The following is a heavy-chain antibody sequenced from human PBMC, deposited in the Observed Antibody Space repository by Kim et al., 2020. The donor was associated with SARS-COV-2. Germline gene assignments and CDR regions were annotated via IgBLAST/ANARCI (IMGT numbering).Heavy chain of an antibody. D-gene: IGHD1-1*01. CDR1: GDSISSSASYY. CDR3: ARHRKGNVINYYFDN. Sequence: SETLSLTCTVSGDSISSSASYYWGWIRQPPGKGLEWIASIYYSGATFYNTSLKSRVTISVDTSKNQFSLKLSSVTAADTAVYYCARHRKGNVINYYFDNWGQGTLVTVSS. CDR2: IYYSGAT. V-gene: IGHV4-39*01. J-gene: IGHJ4*02.